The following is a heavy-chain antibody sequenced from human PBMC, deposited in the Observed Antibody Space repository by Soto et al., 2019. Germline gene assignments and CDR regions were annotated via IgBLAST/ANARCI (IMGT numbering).Heavy chain of an antibody. D-gene: IGHD6-13*01. J-gene: IGHJ4*02. CDR1: GGTFSSYA. CDR2: IIPIFGTA. CDR3: GRDRGREYSSSWGDFDY. Sequence: QVQLVQSGAEVKKPGSSVKVSCKASGGTFSSYAISWVRQAPGQGLEWMGGIIPIFGTANYAQKFQGRVKIPGDESRGTAYRGLGSLRSEDRAVYYCGRDRGREYSSSWGDFDYWGEGPLVTASS. V-gene: IGHV1-69*01.